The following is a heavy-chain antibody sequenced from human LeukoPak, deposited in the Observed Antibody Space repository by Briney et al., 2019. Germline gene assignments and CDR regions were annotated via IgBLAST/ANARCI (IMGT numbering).Heavy chain of an antibody. V-gene: IGHV4-59*01. CDR1: GGSISSYY. J-gene: IGHJ4*02. D-gene: IGHD1-26*01. CDR3: ARGSGSYDY. Sequence: KPSETLSLTCTVSGGSISSYYWSWIRQPPGKGLEWIGYIYNSGSTNYNPSLKSRVTISVDTSKNQFPLKLSSVTAADTAVYFCARGSGSYDYWGQGTLVTVSS. CDR2: IYNSGST.